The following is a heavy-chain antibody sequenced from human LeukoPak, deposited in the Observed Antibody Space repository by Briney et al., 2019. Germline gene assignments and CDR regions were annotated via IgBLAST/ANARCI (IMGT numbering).Heavy chain of an antibody. J-gene: IGHJ6*02. V-gene: IGHV1-69*13. CDR1: GYTFTTYG. D-gene: IGHD5/OR15-5a*01. Sequence: SVKVSCKASGYTFTTYGISWVRQAPGQGLEWMGGIIPIFGTANYAQKFQGRVTITADESTSTAYMELSSLRSEDTAVYYCATLFTNLRFGYGMDVWGQGTTVTVSS. CDR3: ATLFTNLRFGYGMDV. CDR2: IIPIFGTA.